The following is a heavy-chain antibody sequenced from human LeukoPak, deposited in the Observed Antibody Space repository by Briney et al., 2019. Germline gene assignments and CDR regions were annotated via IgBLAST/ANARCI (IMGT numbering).Heavy chain of an antibody. V-gene: IGHV2-70*01. CDR1: WFSLTPSGMF. CDR2: IDWGDNK. CDR3: ARTYYGSGNHNSKLPDFGH. D-gene: IGHD3-10*01. Sequence: SVPTLVNPTQTITLTCTFSWFSLTPSGMFVSLIRQPPGKALEWLALIDWGDNKFYSTSLKTRLTISQGTSKNHEAFTFSNVNPVDTATYYCARTYYGSGNHNSKLPDFGHWGQGTLVTVSS. J-gene: IGHJ4*02.